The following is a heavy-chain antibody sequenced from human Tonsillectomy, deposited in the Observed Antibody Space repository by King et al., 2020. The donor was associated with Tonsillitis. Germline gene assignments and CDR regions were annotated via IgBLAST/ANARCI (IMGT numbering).Heavy chain of an antibody. CDR3: ASGYYYDSSGEAWFDP. V-gene: IGHV1-46*03. D-gene: IGHD3-22*01. Sequence: VQLVESGAEVKKPGASVKVSCKASEYSFTHYYIHWVRQAPGQGLEWMGVINPSDSSTSYAQKFQGRVTMTRDTSTSTVYMELNSLRSEDTAVYYCASGYYYDSSGEAWFDPWGQGTLAT. CDR1: EYSFTHYY. CDR2: INPSDSST. J-gene: IGHJ5*02.